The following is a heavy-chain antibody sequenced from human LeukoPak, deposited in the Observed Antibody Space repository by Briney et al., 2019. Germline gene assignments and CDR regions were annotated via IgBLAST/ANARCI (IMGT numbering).Heavy chain of an antibody. D-gene: IGHD2-8*01. CDR1: AGSFSGYY. CDR3: ARDPPGDNGPFDI. CDR2: ISHSGGT. V-gene: IGHV4-34*01. J-gene: IGHJ3*02. Sequence: PSETLSLTCAVYAGSFSGYYWTWIRQPPGKGLEWIGEISHSGGTNYNPSLKSRVTISVDTSKNQFSLKLSSVTAADTAVYYCARDPPGDNGPFDIWGQGTMVTVSS.